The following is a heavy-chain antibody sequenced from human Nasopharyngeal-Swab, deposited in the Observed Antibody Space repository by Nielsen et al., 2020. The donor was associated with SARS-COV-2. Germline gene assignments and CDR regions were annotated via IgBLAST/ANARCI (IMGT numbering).Heavy chain of an antibody. V-gene: IGHV3-74*01. Sequence: GESLKISCAASGFTFSSYWMHWVRQAPGKGLVWVSRINSDGSSTSYADSVKGRFTISRDNAKNTLYLQMNSLRAEDTAVYYCARGTGSGFDPWGQGTLVTVSS. CDR3: ARGTGSGFDP. J-gene: IGHJ5*02. D-gene: IGHD3/OR15-3a*01. CDR2: INSDGSST. CDR1: GFTFSSYW.